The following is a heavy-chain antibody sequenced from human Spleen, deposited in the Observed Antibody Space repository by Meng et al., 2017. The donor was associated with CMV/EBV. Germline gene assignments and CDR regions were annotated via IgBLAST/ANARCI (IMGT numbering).Heavy chain of an antibody. CDR2: IYYSGST. CDR3: ARTNYGHFDY. D-gene: IGHD4-17*01. CDR1: GGSISRGDYY. V-gene: IGHV4-30-4*08. J-gene: IGHJ4*02. Sequence: QVPSQESGPGLVKPSPPLPLTCTVSGGSISRGDYYWTLIRQPPGKGLEWIGFIYYSGSTYYNPSLKSRVTISVDTSKNQFSLKLSSVTAADTAVYYCARTNYGHFDYWGQGTLVTVSS.